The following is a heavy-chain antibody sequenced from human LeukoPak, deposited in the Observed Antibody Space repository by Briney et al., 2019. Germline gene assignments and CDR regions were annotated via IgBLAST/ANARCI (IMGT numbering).Heavy chain of an antibody. D-gene: IGHD6-13*01. J-gene: IGHJ3*02. Sequence: ASVKVSCKTSGYTFTNYGISWVRQAPGLGLEWMGWISAYNGNTNYAQKVQGRVTLTTDTSTSTAYMELRSLRFDDTAVYYCARDQSVRLLQTSSTYFKHVFAIWGQGSMVTVSS. CDR3: ARDQSVRLLQTSSTYFKHVFAI. CDR1: GYTFTNYG. V-gene: IGHV1-18*01. CDR2: ISAYNGNT.